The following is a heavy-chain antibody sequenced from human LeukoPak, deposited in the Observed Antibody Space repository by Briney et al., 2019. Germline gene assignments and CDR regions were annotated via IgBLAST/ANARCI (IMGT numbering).Heavy chain of an antibody. CDR1: GGSFSGYY. J-gene: IGHJ4*02. D-gene: IGHD5-18*01. CDR2: INHSGST. V-gene: IGHV4-34*01. Sequence: PSETLSLTCAVYGGSFSGYYWSWIRQPPGKGLEWIGEINHSGSTNYNPSLKSRFTISVDTSKNQFSLKLSSVTAADTAVYYCAKMVDTAMVGGLYFDYWGQGTLVTVSS. CDR3: AKMVDTAMVGGLYFDY.